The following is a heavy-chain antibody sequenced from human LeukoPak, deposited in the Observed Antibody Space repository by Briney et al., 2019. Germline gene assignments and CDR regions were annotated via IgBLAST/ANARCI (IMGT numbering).Heavy chain of an antibody. CDR1: GFTFSSYG. CDR2: IWYDGSNK. D-gene: IGHD6-6*01. J-gene: IGHJ6*03. Sequence: GGSLRLSCAASGFTFSSYGMHWVRQAPGKGLEWVAVIWYDGSNKYYADSVKGRFTIPRDNSKNTLYLQMNSLRAEDTAVYYCAKGGSIAARGGWYYYYYMDVWGKGTTVTVSS. CDR3: AKGGSIAARGGWYYYYYMDV. V-gene: IGHV3-33*06.